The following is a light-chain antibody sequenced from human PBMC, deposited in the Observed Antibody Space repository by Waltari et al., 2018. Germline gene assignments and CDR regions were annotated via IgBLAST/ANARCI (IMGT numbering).Light chain of an antibody. CDR2: FDS. J-gene: IGLJ3*02. CDR3: QVWDSDSNHPV. Sequence: YQRKPGQAPVLVIYFDSDRPSGLHVRFSGSTCGKTTTLTISSVEAGDEAEYYCQVWDSDSNHPVFGGGTKLTAL. V-gene: IGLV3-21*04.